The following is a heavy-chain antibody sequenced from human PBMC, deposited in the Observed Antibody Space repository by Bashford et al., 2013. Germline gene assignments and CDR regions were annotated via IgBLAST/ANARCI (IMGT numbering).Heavy chain of an antibody. CDR1: GYTFTSYG. Sequence: ASVKVSCKASGYTFTSYGISWVRQAPGQGLEWMGWISAYNGNTNYAQKLQGRVTMTTDTSTSTAYMELRSLRSDDTAVYYCARRSRIVGATVIDYWGQGTLVTVSS. D-gene: IGHD1-26*01. J-gene: IGHJ4*02. CDR2: ISAYNGNT. CDR3: ARRSRIVGATVIDY. V-gene: IGHV1-18*01.